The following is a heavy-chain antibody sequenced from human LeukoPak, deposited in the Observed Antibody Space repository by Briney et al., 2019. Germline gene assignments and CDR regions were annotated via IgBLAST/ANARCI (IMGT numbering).Heavy chain of an antibody. D-gene: IGHD3-10*01. J-gene: IGHJ4*02. CDR3: ARGRGFTMVRGVITPHFDY. Sequence: ASVKFSCKASGYTFTSYGISWVRQAPGQGLEWMGWISAYNGNTNYAQKLQGRVTMTTDTSTSTAYMELRSLRSDDTAVYYCARGRGFTMVRGVITPHFDYWGQGTLVTVSS. CDR1: GYTFTSYG. V-gene: IGHV1-18*01. CDR2: ISAYNGNT.